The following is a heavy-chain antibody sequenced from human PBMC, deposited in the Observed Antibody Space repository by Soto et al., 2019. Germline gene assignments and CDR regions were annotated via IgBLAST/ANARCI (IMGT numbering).Heavy chain of an antibody. CDR3: ARDRGATTVSGMDV. V-gene: IGHV3-33*01. CDR1: GFTFSSYG. CDR2: IWYDGSKN. J-gene: IGHJ6*02. Sequence: QVQLVESGGGVVQPGRSLRLSFAASGFTFSSYGMHWVRQAPGNGLEWVAVIWYDGSKNYYGDSVKGRVTISRDNTKNTLYLEMNSLRAEDTAVYYCARDRGATTVSGMDVWGQGTTVTV. D-gene: IGHD1-26*01.